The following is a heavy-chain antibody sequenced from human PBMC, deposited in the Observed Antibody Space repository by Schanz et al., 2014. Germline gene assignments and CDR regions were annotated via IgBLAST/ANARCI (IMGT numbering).Heavy chain of an antibody. J-gene: IGHJ5*02. CDR3: AREPLSGYNWFDP. D-gene: IGHD6-25*01. V-gene: IGHV4-4*02. Sequence: QVQLQESGPGLVKPSGTLSLTCAVSGASISSSNWWSWVRQPPGKGLEWIGEIYHSGNTNYNASLKSRVTISLDTSKNEFSLMLSSVTAADTAVYYCAREPLSGYNWFDPWGQGSLVTVSS. CDR1: GASISSSNW. CDR2: IYHSGNT.